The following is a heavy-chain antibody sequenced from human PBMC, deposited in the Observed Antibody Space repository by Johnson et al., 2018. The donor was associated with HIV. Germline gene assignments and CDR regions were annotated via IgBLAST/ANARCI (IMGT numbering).Heavy chain of an antibody. J-gene: IGHJ3*02. Sequence: VQLVESGGGLVRPGGSLRLSCVASGFSFIDYAMIWVRQAPGKGLEWVSFISGGEDDTYYADSVKGRFPISRDNSKNTLYLQMNSLRAEDTAVYYCASSVPGRWYSSSAFDIWGQGTMVTVSS. D-gene: IGHD6-19*01. CDR1: GFSFIDYA. CDR3: ASSVPGRWYSSSAFDI. CDR2: ISGGEDDT. V-gene: IGHV3-23*04.